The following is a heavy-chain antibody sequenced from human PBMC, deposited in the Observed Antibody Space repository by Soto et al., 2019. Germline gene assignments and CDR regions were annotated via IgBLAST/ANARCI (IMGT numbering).Heavy chain of an antibody. J-gene: IGHJ4*02. V-gene: IGHV4-31*03. D-gene: IGHD5-18*01. CDR3: ARDNGYGHFDS. CDR1: GVSITSGRSY. CDR2: MFYSGST. Sequence: QVQLQESGPGLVKPSQTLSLTCTVSGVSITSGRSYLSWIRQLPGKGLEGLGYMFYSGSTYYNPSLMSRVTISGDTSKNPFSLNLSSVTAADTAVYYCARDNGYGHFDSWGQGTQVTVYS.